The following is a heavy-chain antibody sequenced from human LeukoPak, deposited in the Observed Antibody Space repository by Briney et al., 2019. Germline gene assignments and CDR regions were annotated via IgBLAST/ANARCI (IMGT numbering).Heavy chain of an antibody. V-gene: IGHV4-59*08. CDR1: GGSISPYH. CDR2: ISYSGST. D-gene: IGHD3-10*01. Sequence: SETLSLTCAVSGGSISPYHWTWIRQPPGKGLEWIGYISYSGSTNYNPSLKSRVTISVDTSKSQFSLKLSSVTAADTAVYYCARHLDYYGSGSYEYWGQGTLVTVSS. J-gene: IGHJ4*02. CDR3: ARHLDYYGSGSYEY.